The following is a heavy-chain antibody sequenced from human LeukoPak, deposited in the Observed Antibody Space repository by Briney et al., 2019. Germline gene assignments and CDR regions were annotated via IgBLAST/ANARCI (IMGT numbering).Heavy chain of an antibody. CDR2: ISWDSSTT. D-gene: IGHD3-22*01. CDR1: GFKFDAYA. V-gene: IGHV3-9*01. Sequence: GGSLRLSCAASGFKFDAYAMFWVRHAPGKGLEWVSGISWDSSTTYYAGSVKGRFTISRDGAKKSLYLQMDSLTTEDSALYYCVKGGDSSGYLGHAWGQGTLVTVSS. CDR3: VKGGDSSGYLGHA. J-gene: IGHJ5*02.